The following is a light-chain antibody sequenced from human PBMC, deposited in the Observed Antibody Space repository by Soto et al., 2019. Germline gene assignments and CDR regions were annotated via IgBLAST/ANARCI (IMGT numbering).Light chain of an antibody. Sequence: EVVLTQSPGTLSLSPGERATLSCRASQSVRNNYLAWYQQKPGQPPKLLIFGSSDRATGIPDRFSGSGSGTDFTLTISRLEPEDFAVYYCQQYCSSPPYTFGQGTKLEIK. CDR3: QQYCSSPPYT. CDR2: GSS. V-gene: IGKV3-20*01. CDR1: QSVRNNY. J-gene: IGKJ2*01.